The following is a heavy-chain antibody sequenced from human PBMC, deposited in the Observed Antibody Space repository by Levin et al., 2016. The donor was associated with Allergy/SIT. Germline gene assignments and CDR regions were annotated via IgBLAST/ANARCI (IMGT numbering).Heavy chain of an antibody. CDR3: AKSIAAAGRHIDY. J-gene: IGHJ4*02. D-gene: IGHD6-13*01. Sequence: GGSLRLSCAASGFTFSSYAMHWVRQAPGKGLEWVAVISYDGSNKYYADSVKGRFTISRDNSKNTLYLQMNSLRAEDTAVYYCAKSIAAAGRHIDYWGQGTLVTVSS. V-gene: IGHV3-30-3*01. CDR1: GFTFSSYA. CDR2: ISYDGSNK.